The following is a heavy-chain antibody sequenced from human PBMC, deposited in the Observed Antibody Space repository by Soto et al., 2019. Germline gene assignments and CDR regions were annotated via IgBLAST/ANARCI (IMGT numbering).Heavy chain of an antibody. V-gene: IGHV3-23*01. CDR2: ISGSGGST. CDR3: AKDLNVDTAMVPDY. J-gene: IGHJ4*02. Sequence: GGSLRLSCAASGFTFSSYVMSWVRQAPGKGPEWVSAISGSGGSTYYADSVKGRFTISRDNSKNTLYLQMNSLRAEDTAVYYCAKDLNVDTAMVPDYWGQGTLVTVSS. CDR1: GFTFSSYV. D-gene: IGHD5-18*01.